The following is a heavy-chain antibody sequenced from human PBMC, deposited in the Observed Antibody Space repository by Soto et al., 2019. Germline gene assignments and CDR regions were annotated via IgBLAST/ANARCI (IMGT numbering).Heavy chain of an antibody. V-gene: IGHV3-23*01. D-gene: IGHD3-16*01. CDR1: GFTFRTYA. CDR3: AKRPTSTGFGDPFDI. CDR2: ISSNGGNT. Sequence: GGSLSLSCAACGFTFRTYAMSWVRQAPGKGLEWVSTISSNGGNTYYTDSVKGRFTITRDNSKNTLYLQMHSLRAEDTAIYYCAKRPTSTGFGDPFDIWGQGPMVTVSS. J-gene: IGHJ3*02.